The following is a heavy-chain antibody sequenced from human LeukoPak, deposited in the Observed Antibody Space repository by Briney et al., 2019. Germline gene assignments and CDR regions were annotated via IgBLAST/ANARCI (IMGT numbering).Heavy chain of an antibody. CDR1: GFTFSSYG. CDR3: AKLEGPRLYYYYGMDV. Sequence: PGRSLRLSCAASGFTFSSYGMHWVRQAPGKGLERVAVISYDGSNKYYADSVKGRFTISRDNSKNTLYLQMNSLRAEDTAVYYCAKLEGPRLYYYYGMDVWGQGTTVTVSS. CDR2: ISYDGSNK. J-gene: IGHJ6*02. V-gene: IGHV3-30*18. D-gene: IGHD1-1*01.